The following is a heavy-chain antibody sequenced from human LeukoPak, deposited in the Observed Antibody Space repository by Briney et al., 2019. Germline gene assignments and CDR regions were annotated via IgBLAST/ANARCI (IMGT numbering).Heavy chain of an antibody. V-gene: IGHV3-7*01. CDR2: ISQDGSEN. CDR3: ARDGGAIFGVVSMSYYYYMDV. D-gene: IGHD3-3*01. J-gene: IGHJ6*03. CDR1: GFNFSNYW. Sequence: GGSLRLSCAGSGFNFSNYWMSWVRQAPGKGLEWVASISQDGSENYYVDSLKGRFSISRDNAKSSLYLQMNSLMAEDTAVYYCARDGGAIFGVVSMSYYYYMDVWGKGTTVTVSS.